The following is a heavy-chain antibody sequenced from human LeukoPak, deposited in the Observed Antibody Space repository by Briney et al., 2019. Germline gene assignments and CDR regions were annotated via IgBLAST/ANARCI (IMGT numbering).Heavy chain of an antibody. CDR3: AKDRVGVAGTEYNWFDP. CDR2: ISGSGGST. D-gene: IGHD6-19*01. CDR1: GFTFSSDA. J-gene: IGHJ5*02. V-gene: IGHV3-23*01. Sequence: GGSLRLSCAASGFTFSSDAMSWVRQAPGKGLEWVSAISGSGGSTYYADSVKGRFTISRDNFKNTLYLQMNSLRAEDTAVYYCAKDRVGVAGTEYNWFDPWGQGTLVTVSS.